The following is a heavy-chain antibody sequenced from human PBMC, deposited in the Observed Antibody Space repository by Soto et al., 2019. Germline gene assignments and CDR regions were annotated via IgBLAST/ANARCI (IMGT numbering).Heavy chain of an antibody. J-gene: IGHJ5*02. Sequence: GGSLRLSCAASGFTFSSYWMSWVRQAPGKGLVWVSHINSDGSSKSYVDSVKGRFTISRDNAKNTLYLQMNSLRAEDTAVYYCALDFGVVIKISDWFDPWGQGTLVTVSS. D-gene: IGHD3-3*01. CDR2: INSDGSSK. CDR3: ALDFGVVIKISDWFDP. CDR1: GFTFSSYW. V-gene: IGHV3-74*01.